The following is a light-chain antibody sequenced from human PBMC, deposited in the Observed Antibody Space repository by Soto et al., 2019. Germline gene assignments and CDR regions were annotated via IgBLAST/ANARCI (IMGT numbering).Light chain of an antibody. Sequence: EIVLTQSPGTLSLSPGERATLSCRASQSVSTSYLAWFQQIPGQAPRLLIHATFSSATGIPDRFSGSGSGTDFTLTISRMEPEDFAVYYCQHYGNSPFTFGPGTKVDIK. V-gene: IGKV3-20*01. CDR2: ATF. CDR3: QHYGNSPFT. J-gene: IGKJ3*01. CDR1: QSVSTSY.